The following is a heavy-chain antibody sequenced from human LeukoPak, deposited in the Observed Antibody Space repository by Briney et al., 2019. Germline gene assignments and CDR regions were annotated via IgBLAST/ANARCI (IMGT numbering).Heavy chain of an antibody. D-gene: IGHD3-22*01. Sequence: PSEPLSSTSTAAGGSSGSYYRSWIRPPPGKGLEWIGYNYYSGSTNCNPSLKSRVTISVDTSKNQFSLKLNSVTAADTAVYYCARNLYDSSGSMGIYTFDYWGQGTLVIVSS. V-gene: IGHV4-59*01. CDR1: GGSSGSYY. CDR3: ARNLYDSSGSMGIYTFDY. CDR2: NYYSGST. J-gene: IGHJ4*02.